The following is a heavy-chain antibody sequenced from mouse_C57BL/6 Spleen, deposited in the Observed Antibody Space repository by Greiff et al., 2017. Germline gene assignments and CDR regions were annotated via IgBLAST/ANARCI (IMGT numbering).Heavy chain of an antibody. Sequence: QVQLQQPGAELVMPGASVKLSCKASGYTFTSYWMHWVKQRPGQGLEWIGEIDPSDSYTNYNQQFKGKSTLTVDKSSSTAYMQLSSLTSEDSAVYYCARGLRPGSYAMDYWGQGTSVTVSS. CDR1: GYTFTSYW. CDR3: ARGLRPGSYAMDY. D-gene: IGHD1-1*01. V-gene: IGHV1-69*01. J-gene: IGHJ4*01. CDR2: IDPSDSYT.